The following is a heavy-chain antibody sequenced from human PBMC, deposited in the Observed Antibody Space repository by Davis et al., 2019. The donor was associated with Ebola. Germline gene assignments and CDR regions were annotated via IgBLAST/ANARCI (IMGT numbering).Heavy chain of an antibody. CDR3: GRDNHLAI. CDR1: GFTFGNFW. V-gene: IGHV3-74*01. CDR2: IDPEGYTT. Sequence: GSLRLPCTASGFTFGNFWVNWVRQAPGKGLVCVSHIDPEGYTTTYADSVKGRFTVSRDTAKNTVFLQINSLGVEDTAVYYCGRDNHLAIWGKGTTVTVSS. J-gene: IGHJ6*04.